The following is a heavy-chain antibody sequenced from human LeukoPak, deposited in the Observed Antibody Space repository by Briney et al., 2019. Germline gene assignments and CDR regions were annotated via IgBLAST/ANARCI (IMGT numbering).Heavy chain of an antibody. Sequence: PSETLSLTCAVYGWSFSGYYWSWIRQPPGKGLEWIGEINHSGSTNYNPSLKSRVTISLDMSKNQFSLKLNSVTAADTAVYYCARDGSGTENDYWGQGTLVTVSS. CDR3: ARDGSGTENDY. D-gene: IGHD3-10*01. CDR2: INHSGST. V-gene: IGHV4-34*01. J-gene: IGHJ4*02. CDR1: GWSFSGYY.